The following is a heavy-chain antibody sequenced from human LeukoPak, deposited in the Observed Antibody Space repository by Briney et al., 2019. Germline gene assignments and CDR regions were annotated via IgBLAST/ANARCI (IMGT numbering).Heavy chain of an antibody. V-gene: IGHV3-23*01. CDR1: GFTFSSYA. Sequence: GGSLTLSCAASGFTFSSYAMSWVRQAPGKGLEWVSAISGSGGSTYYADSVKGRFTISRDNSKNTLYLQMSSLRAEDTAVYYCAKDGDIVATFFDYWGQGTLVTVSS. CDR2: ISGSGGST. J-gene: IGHJ4*02. CDR3: AKDGDIVATFFDY. D-gene: IGHD5-12*01.